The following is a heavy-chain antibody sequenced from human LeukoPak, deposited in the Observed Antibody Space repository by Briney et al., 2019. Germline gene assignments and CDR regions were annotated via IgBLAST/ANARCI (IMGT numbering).Heavy chain of an antibody. D-gene: IGHD6-19*01. CDR1: GFTFSSYE. J-gene: IGHJ4*02. V-gene: IGHV3-48*03. CDR2: ISSSGSTI. Sequence: PGGSLRLSCAAFGFTFSSYEMNWVCQAPGKGLEWVSYISSSGSTIYYADSVKGRFTISRDNSKNTLYLQMHSLRAEDTAVYYCAKRGSGITVAADYWGQGTLVTVSS. CDR3: AKRGSGITVAADY.